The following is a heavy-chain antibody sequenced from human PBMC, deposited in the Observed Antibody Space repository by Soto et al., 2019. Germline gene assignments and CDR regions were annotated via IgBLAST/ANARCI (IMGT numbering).Heavy chain of an antibody. CDR2: SSYGGSNK. V-gene: IGHV3-30*18. J-gene: IGHJ6*02. CDR3: AKGPLRFPDYGDYPDYSYGMDV. CDR1: GFTFSAFG. D-gene: IGHD4-17*01. Sequence: QMQLVESGGGVVQPGTSLTLSCVASGFTFSAFGMHWVRQAPGKGLEWVAISSYGGSNKYYGDSVQGRFTISRDNSRDTLYLQMNNLRDEDTAVYYCAKGPLRFPDYGDYPDYSYGMDVWGQGTTVTVSS.